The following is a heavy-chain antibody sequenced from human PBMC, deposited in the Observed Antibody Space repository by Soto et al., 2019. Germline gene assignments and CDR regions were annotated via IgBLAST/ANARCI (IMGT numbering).Heavy chain of an antibody. CDR2: ISGSGGST. CDR1: GFTFSSYA. CDR3: AKEAVLRYFDWVPEGAFDI. Sequence: ELQLLESGGGLVQPGGSLRLSCAASGFTFSSYAMSWVRQAPGKGLEWVSAISGSGGSTYYADSVKGRFTISRDNSKNTLYLQMSSLRAEDTAVYYCAKEAVLRYFDWVPEGAFDIWGQGTMVTVSS. J-gene: IGHJ3*02. D-gene: IGHD3-9*01. V-gene: IGHV3-23*01.